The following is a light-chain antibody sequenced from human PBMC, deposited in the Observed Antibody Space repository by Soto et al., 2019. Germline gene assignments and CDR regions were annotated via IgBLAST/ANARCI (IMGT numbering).Light chain of an antibody. V-gene: IGKV3-20*01. Sequence: IVITQSPATLSLAPGERATLSGRASQSDNNDHLAWYPQRHGQAPSLLIYGASSRATGLPDRFSGSGSGTDFTLTISGLEPEDFAVYYCQQYGSSKLSFGGGTKVDIK. CDR3: QQYGSSKLS. J-gene: IGKJ4*01. CDR2: GAS. CDR1: QSDNNDH.